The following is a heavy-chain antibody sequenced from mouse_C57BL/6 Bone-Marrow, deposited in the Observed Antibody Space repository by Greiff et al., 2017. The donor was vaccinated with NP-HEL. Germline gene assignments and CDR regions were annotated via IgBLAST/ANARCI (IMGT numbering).Heavy chain of an antibody. CDR1: GYTFTSYW. CDR3: ARSVITTVVAKVYYAMDY. D-gene: IGHD1-1*01. J-gene: IGHJ4*01. CDR2: INPSNGGT. Sequence: VQLQQPGTELVKPGASVKLSCKASGYTFTSYWMHWVKQRPGQGLEWIGNINPSNGGTNYNEKFKSTATLTVDKSSSTAYMQLSSLTSEDSAGYYCARSVITTVVAKVYYAMDYWGQGTSVTVSS. V-gene: IGHV1-53*01.